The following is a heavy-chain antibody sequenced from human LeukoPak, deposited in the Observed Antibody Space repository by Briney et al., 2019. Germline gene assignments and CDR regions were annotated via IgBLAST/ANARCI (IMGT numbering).Heavy chain of an antibody. Sequence: PGGSLRLACAASGFTFSSYGMHWVRQAPGKGLEWVAFIRYDGSNKYYADSVKGRFTISRDNSKNTLYLQMDSLRAEDTAVYYCAKDVDDYGDVWGQGTLVTVSS. CDR2: IRYDGSNK. V-gene: IGHV3-30*02. CDR1: GFTFSSYG. CDR3: AKDVDDYGDV. J-gene: IGHJ4*02.